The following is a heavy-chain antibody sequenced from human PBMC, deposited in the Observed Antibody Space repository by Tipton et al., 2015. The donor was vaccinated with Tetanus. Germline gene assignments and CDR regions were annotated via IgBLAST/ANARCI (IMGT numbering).Heavy chain of an antibody. CDR2: INPSGGVT. J-gene: IGHJ3*02. V-gene: IGHV1-46*01. CDR3: ARERGNRGNAFDT. D-gene: IGHD3-16*01. Sequence: QLVQSGPEVKKPGASVKVSCKTSGYTFTSYHMHWVRQVPGQGLDWMGTINPSGGVTGYAQKFQGRLIMTKDTSTTTVYMELKSLTSEDTALYYCARERGNRGNAFDTWGQGTMVTVSS. CDR1: GYTFTSYH.